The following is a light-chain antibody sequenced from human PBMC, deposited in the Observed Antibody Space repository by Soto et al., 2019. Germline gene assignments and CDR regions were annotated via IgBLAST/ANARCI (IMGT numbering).Light chain of an antibody. Sequence: DIQMTQSPSSLSASVGDRVTITCQASQDISNYLNWYQQKPGKATKLLIYDASNLETGVPSRFSGSGSGTDFTFTISSLQPEDIATYYCQQYDNLPPPFTFGPGTKVDIK. CDR3: QQYDNLPPPFT. V-gene: IGKV1-33*01. CDR2: DAS. J-gene: IGKJ3*01. CDR1: QDISNY.